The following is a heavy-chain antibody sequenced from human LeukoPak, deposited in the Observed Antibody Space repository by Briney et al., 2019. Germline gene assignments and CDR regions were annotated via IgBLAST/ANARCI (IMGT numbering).Heavy chain of an antibody. CDR1: GYTFTDYF. J-gene: IGHJ4*02. CDR2: INPNSGGT. V-gene: IGHV1-2*02. Sequence: ASVKVSCKASGYTFTDYFLHWVRQAPGQGLEWMGWINPNSGGTNYAQKFQGRVTMTRDTSISTAYMDLSRLRSDDTAVYYCARATYFDWLSPFDYWGQGTLVTVSS. D-gene: IGHD3-9*01. CDR3: ARATYFDWLSPFDY.